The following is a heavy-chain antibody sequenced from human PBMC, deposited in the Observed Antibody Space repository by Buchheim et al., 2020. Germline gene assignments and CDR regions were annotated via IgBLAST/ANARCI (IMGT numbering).Heavy chain of an antibody. CDR2: IWYDGTNR. CDR1: GFNFSNYA. Sequence: QVQLVESGGGVVQPGRSLRLSCAAPGFNFSNYAMHWVRQAPGKGLEWVAVIWYDGTNRYYADSVKGRFTISRDNSKSRLYLQMNSLRAEDTAVYYCGGSSDYWGQGTL. J-gene: IGHJ4*02. CDR3: GGSSDY. D-gene: IGHD6-19*01. V-gene: IGHV3-33*01.